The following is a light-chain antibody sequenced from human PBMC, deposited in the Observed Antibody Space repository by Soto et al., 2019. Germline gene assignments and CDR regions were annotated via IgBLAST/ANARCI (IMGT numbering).Light chain of an antibody. V-gene: IGLV3-25*03. CDR2: KDT. CDR1: ALPKQY. J-gene: IGLJ3*02. CDR3: QSADSSGAWV. Sequence: SYELTQPPSVSLSPGQTARITCSGDALPKQYGYWYQQRPGQAPVVVISKDTERPSGIPERFSGSSSGTTVTLTIGAVQAEDEADYYCQSADSSGAWVFGGGTKLTVL.